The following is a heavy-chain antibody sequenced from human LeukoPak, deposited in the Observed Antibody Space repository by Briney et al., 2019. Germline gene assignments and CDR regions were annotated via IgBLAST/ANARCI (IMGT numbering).Heavy chain of an antibody. CDR2: ISGSGGST. D-gene: IGHD6-13*01. CDR1: GFTFSSYA. V-gene: IGHV3-23*01. Sequence: GGSLRLSCAASGFTFSSYAMSWVRQAPGKGLEWVSAISGSGGSTYYADSMKGRFTISRDNSKNTLYLQMNSLRAEDTAVYYCAKGKYSSSWYAAEYFQHWGQGTLVTVSS. CDR3: AKGKYSSSWYAAEYFQH. J-gene: IGHJ1*01.